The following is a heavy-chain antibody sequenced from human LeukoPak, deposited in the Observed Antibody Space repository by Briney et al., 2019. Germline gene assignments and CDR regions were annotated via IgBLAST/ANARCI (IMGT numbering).Heavy chain of an antibody. CDR3: ARGDDILTGRLDY. CDR1: GGSISSGGYS. D-gene: IGHD3-9*01. V-gene: IGHV4-30-2*01. Sequence: SETLSLTCAVSGGSISSGGYSWSWLRQPPGKGLEWIGYIYHSGSTYYNPSLKRRVTISVDRSKNQFSLKLSSVTAADTAVYYCARGDDILTGRLDYWGQGTLVTVSS. J-gene: IGHJ4*02. CDR2: IYHSGST.